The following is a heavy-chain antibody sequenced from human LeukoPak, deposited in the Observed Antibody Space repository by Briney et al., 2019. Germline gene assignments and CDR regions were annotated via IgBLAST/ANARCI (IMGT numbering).Heavy chain of an antibody. CDR1: GSTFSSYA. CDR2: ISGSGSRT. CDR3: AHGGWNYYDGMDV. V-gene: IGHV3-23*01. Sequence: GGSLRLSCAASGSTFSSYAINWVRQAPGKGLEWVSAISGSGSRTYYADSGKGRFTISRDNSKNTLYLQMNSLRTEDTAVYYCAHGGWNYYDGMDVWGQGTTVTVSS. J-gene: IGHJ6*02. D-gene: IGHD3-16*01.